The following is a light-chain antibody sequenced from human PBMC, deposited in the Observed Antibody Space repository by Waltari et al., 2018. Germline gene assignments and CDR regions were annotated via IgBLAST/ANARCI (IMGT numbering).Light chain of an antibody. CDR1: SSDVGDYNY. CDR2: EVS. CDR3: SSYTTSTTPVL. J-gene: IGLJ2*01. V-gene: IGLV2-14*01. Sequence: QSALTQPASVSGSPGPAITICCTGTSSDVGDYNYVSWYQRHPGKAPKLMIYEVSNRPSGVSNRFSGSKSGNTASLTISELQAEDEADYYCSSYTTSTTPVLFGGGTKLTVL.